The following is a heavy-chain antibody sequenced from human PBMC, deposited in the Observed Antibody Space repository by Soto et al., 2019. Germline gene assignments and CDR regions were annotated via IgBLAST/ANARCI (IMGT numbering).Heavy chain of an antibody. CDR3: TTRTVDYYYYYGMDV. Sequence: SXRXSFSASGFTFSXAWMSLILQAPGKGLEWVGIIKIKTDGWTTDYAEPVKGRFTISRYDSKKTLYLQMNSLKTEDTAVYYCTTRTVDYYYYYGMDVWGQGTTGTVS. CDR2: IKIKTDGWTT. D-gene: IGHD4-17*01. J-gene: IGHJ6*02. V-gene: IGHV3-15*01. CDR1: GFTFSXAW.